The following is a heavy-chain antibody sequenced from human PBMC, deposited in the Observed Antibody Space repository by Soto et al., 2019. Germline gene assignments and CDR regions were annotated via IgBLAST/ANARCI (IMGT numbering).Heavy chain of an antibody. Sequence: SETLSLSCSVSGGSSSSNCGSWIRQPPGKGLEWIGYVYNSGSTNYNPSLKSRVTISEDTSKSQFSLKVNSMTAADTAVYYCARYRREAVAGYTLDNWGQGIVVTVSS. D-gene: IGHD6-13*01. V-gene: IGHV4-59*01. CDR2: VYNSGST. CDR3: ARYRREAVAGYTLDN. CDR1: GGSSSSNC. J-gene: IGHJ4*02.